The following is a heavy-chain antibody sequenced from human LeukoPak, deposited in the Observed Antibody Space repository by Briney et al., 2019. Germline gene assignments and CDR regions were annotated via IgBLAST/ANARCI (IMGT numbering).Heavy chain of an antibody. D-gene: IGHD6-19*01. CDR2: IKQGGSEK. CDR1: GFTFSSYW. Sequence: GGSLRLSCAASGFTFSSYWMSWVRQAPGKGLEWVANIKQGGSEKYYVDSVKGRFTISRDNAKNSLYMQMNSLRAEDTAVYYCARREWLDYYYYGMDVWGQGTTVTVSS. J-gene: IGHJ6*02. V-gene: IGHV3-7*01. CDR3: ARREWLDYYYYGMDV.